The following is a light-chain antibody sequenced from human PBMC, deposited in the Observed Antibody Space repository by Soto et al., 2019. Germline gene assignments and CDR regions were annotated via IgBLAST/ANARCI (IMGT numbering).Light chain of an antibody. CDR1: QDINNY. V-gene: IGKV1-27*01. Sequence: DTQMTQSPSSLSASLGDRVTITCRASQDINNYLAWYQQRPGKVPKLLIYAASTLQSGVPSRFSGSGSGTDFTLTISSLQPEAVATYYCQKYDIAPRTFGGGTRVEIK. CDR3: QKYDIAPRT. J-gene: IGKJ4*01. CDR2: AAS.